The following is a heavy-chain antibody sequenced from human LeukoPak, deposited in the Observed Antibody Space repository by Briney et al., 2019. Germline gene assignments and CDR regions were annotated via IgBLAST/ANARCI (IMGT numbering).Heavy chain of an antibody. D-gene: IGHD4/OR15-4a*01. CDR3: ATTKLGAPNLLDS. CDR2: ISGDGSST. CDR1: GFTFSSYW. V-gene: IGHV3-74*03. J-gene: IGHJ4*02. Sequence: PGGSLRLSCAASGFTFSSYWMHWVRQVPGKGLLWVSRISGDGSSTLYADSVKGRFTISRDNVENTLYLQMNSLRAEDTAVYFCATTKLGAPNLLDSWGQGTLVTVSS.